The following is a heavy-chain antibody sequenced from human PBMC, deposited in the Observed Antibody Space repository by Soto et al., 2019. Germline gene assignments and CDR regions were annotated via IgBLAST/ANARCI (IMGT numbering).Heavy chain of an antibody. Sequence: QVQLVQSGAEVKKPGSSVKVSCKASGGTFSSYAISWVRQAPGQGLEWMGGIIPIFGTANYAQKFQGRVTITADKSTSTAYMELSSLRSEDTDVYSCAISITMVRGDDYGMDVWGQGTTVTVSS. CDR2: IIPIFGTA. CDR3: AISITMVRGDDYGMDV. D-gene: IGHD3-10*01. CDR1: GGTFSSYA. J-gene: IGHJ6*02. V-gene: IGHV1-69*06.